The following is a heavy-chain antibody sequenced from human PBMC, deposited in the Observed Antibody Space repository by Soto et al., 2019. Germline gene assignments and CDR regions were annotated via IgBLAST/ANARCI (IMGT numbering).Heavy chain of an antibody. Sequence: ASVKVSCKAAGYAFTSYGISWGRQAPGQGLEWMGWISAYNGNTNYAQKLQGRVTMTTDTSTSTAYMELRSLRSDDTAVYYCARDKTPYGDFDWFDPWGQGTLVTVSS. CDR2: ISAYNGNT. J-gene: IGHJ5*02. CDR3: ARDKTPYGDFDWFDP. CDR1: GYAFTSYG. D-gene: IGHD4-17*01. V-gene: IGHV1-18*01.